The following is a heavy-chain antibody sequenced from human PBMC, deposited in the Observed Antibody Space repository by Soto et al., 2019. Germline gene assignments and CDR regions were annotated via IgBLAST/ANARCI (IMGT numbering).Heavy chain of an antibody. D-gene: IGHD2-15*01. V-gene: IGHV4-61*01. J-gene: IGHJ4*02. CDR2: IYYRGST. CDR1: GGSVSSGSYY. CDR3: ARVGCSGGSCYEFDY. Sequence: QVQLQESGPGLVKPSETLSLTCTVSGGSVSSGSYYWSWIRQPPGKGLEWSGYIYYRGSTNYNPPLKSRVTISVDTSKDPFSLNLSSVTAADAAVYYCARVGCSGGSCYEFDYWGQGTLVTVSS.